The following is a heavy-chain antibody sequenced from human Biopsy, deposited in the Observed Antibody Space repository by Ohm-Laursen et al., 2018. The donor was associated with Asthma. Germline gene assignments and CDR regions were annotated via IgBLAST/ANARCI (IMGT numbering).Heavy chain of an antibody. Sequence: ETLSLTCSLSGGSGGSGSFCYYYWRWTRQPPGKGLECIVRIYSSRTTYYNPSLKSRLTVSADIFKNQFSPILTSVTGAATALYYCARVSSSARNGPFHYYYALDVWGQGTPVTVSS. CDR1: GGSGGSGSFCYYY. D-gene: IGHD6-25*01. CDR3: ARVSSSARNGPFHYYYALDV. V-gene: IGHV4-39*01. J-gene: IGHJ6*02. CDR2: IYSSRTT.